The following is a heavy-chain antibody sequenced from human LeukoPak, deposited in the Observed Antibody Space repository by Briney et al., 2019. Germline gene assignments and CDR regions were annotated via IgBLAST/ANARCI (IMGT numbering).Heavy chain of an antibody. CDR1: GGSISSYY. CDR3: ARGVYIAAAQYGY. J-gene: IGHJ4*02. Sequence: TSETLSLTCTVSGGSISSYYWSWIRQPPGKGLEWIGYIYYSGTTNYNPSLKSRVTISVDTSKNQFSLKLSSVTAADTAVYYCARGVYIAAAQYGYWGQGTLVTVSS. V-gene: IGHV4-59*01. D-gene: IGHD6-13*01. CDR2: IYYSGTT.